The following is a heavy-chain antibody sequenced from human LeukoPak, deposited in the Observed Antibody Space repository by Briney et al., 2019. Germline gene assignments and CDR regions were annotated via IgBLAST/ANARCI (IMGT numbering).Heavy chain of an antibody. D-gene: IGHD6-19*01. CDR3: ARRSSSGWYPDYYYYYMDV. CDR2: IRYDGTNK. CDR1: GFTFSSYA. V-gene: IGHV3-30*02. J-gene: IGHJ6*03. Sequence: GGSLRLSCAVSGFTFSSYAMGWVRQAPGKGLEWVAFIRYDGTNKYYADSVKGRFTISRDNSKNTLYLKMNSLRGEDTAVYYCARRSSSGWYPDYYYYYMDVWGKGTTVTISS.